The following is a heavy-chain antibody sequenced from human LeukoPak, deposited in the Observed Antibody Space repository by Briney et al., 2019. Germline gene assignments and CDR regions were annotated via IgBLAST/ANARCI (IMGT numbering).Heavy chain of an antibody. D-gene: IGHD3-10*01. CDR1: GYSFTSYW. V-gene: IGHV5-51*01. J-gene: IGHJ4*02. CDR2: IYPGDSDT. CDR3: GRHQSDGSGSYYAPFDY. Sequence: GESLKISCKGSGYSFTSYWIGWVRQMPGKGLEWMGIIYPGDSDTRYSASFQGQVTISADKSLSTAYLQWSSLKASDTAMYYCGRHQSDGSGSYYAPFDYWGQGTLVTVSS.